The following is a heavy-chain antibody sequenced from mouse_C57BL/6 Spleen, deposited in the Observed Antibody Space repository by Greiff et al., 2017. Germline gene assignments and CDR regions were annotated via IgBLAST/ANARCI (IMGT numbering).Heavy chain of an antibody. CDR1: GYTFTNYW. Sequence: VQLQESGAELVRPGTSVKLSCKASGYTFTNYWIGWAKQRPGHGLEWIGDIYPGGGYTNYNEKFKGKATLTADKSSSTAYMQIRSLTSEDSAIYSCARSRTAQAYFDYWGQGTTLTVSS. D-gene: IGHD3-2*02. J-gene: IGHJ2*01. CDR3: ARSRTAQAYFDY. V-gene: IGHV1-63*01. CDR2: IYPGGGYT.